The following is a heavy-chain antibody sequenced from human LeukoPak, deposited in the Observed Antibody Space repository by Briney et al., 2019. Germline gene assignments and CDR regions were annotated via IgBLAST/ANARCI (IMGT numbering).Heavy chain of an antibody. J-gene: IGHJ3*02. Sequence: PSETLSLTCAVYGGSFCGYYWSWIRQPPGKGLEWIGEINHSGSTNYNPSLKSRVTISVDTFKNQFSLKLSSVTAADTAVYYCARESSGTGAFDIWGQGTMVTVSS. D-gene: IGHD6-6*01. V-gene: IGHV4-34*01. CDR3: ARESSGTGAFDI. CDR1: GGSFCGYY. CDR2: INHSGST.